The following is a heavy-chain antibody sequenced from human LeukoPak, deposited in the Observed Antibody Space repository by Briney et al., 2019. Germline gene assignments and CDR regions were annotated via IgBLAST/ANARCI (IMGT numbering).Heavy chain of an antibody. Sequence: PGGSLRLSCAASGFTFSSHAMNWVRQAPGKGLEWVSAISGSGASTYYADSVKGRFTISRDNSKNTLYLQMNSLRAEDTAVYYCAILIAAADYWGQGTLVTVSS. V-gene: IGHV3-23*01. J-gene: IGHJ4*02. CDR3: AILIAAADY. CDR2: ISGSGAST. CDR1: GFTFSSHA. D-gene: IGHD6-13*01.